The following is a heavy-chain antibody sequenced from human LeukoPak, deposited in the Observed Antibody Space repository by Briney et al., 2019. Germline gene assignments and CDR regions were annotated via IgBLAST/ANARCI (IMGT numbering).Heavy chain of an antibody. CDR2: ISAYNGNT. Sequence: ASVKVSCKASGGTFSSYAISWVRQAPGQGLEWMGWISAYNGNTNYAQKLQGRVTMTTDTSTSTAYMELRSLRSEDTAVYYCARDGDPSGWELVFDYWGQGTLVTVSS. D-gene: IGHD1-26*01. CDR3: ARDGDPSGWELVFDY. J-gene: IGHJ4*02. CDR1: GGTFSSYA. V-gene: IGHV1-18*01.